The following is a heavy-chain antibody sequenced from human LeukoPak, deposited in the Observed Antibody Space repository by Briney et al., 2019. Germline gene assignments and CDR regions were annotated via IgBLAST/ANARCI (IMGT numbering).Heavy chain of an antibody. V-gene: IGHV4-34*01. J-gene: IGHJ4*02. Sequence: SETLSLTCTFSGGSISSYYWSWIRQPAGKGLEWIGEINHSGSTNYNPSLKSRVTISVDTSKNQFSLKLSSVTAADTAVYYCASRSIAAALYYFDYWGQGTLVTVSS. CDR1: GGSISSYY. CDR3: ASRSIAAALYYFDY. D-gene: IGHD6-13*01. CDR2: INHSGST.